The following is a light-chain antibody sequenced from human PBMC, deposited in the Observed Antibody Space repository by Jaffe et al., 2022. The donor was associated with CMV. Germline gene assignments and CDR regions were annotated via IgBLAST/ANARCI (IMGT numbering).Light chain of an antibody. CDR1: QSVSRSY. CDR3: QQYGSSPVT. V-gene: IGKV3-20*01. J-gene: IGKJ3*01. Sequence: EIVLTQSPGTLSLSPGERVTLSCRASQSVSRSYLAWYQQKPGQAPRLLFDGASSRATGIPDRFSGSGSGTEFTLTISRLEPEDFAVYYCQQYGSSPVTFGPGTKVDMK. CDR2: GAS.